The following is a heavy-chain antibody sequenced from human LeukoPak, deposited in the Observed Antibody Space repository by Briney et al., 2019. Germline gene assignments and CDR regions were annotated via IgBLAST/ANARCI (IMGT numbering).Heavy chain of an antibody. V-gene: IGHV3-21*01. D-gene: IGHD3-10*01. J-gene: IGHJ4*02. Sequence: PGGSLRLSCAASGFTFKIYSMNWVRQAPGKGLEWVSSISTSSSHMYYADSVKGRFTTSRDNAKNSLYLQMNTLRAEDTAEYYCARDDTSAHFFDYWGQGTLVTVSS. CDR1: GFTFKIYS. CDR3: ARDDTSAHFFDY. CDR2: ISTSSSHM.